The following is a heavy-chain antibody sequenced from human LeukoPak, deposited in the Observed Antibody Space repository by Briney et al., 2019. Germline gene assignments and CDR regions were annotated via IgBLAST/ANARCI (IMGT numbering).Heavy chain of an antibody. CDR3: TRDIGDFVSDF. CDR1: GGSISSNIYY. J-gene: IGHJ4*02. CDR2: IHYGGTT. D-gene: IGHD2-21*02. Sequence: SETLSLTCTVSGGSISSNIYYWAWIRQPPGKGLEWIGSIHYGGTTHYNPSLQSRVTISADTSKNQFALDLRSVTAADTAVYYCTRDIGDFVSDFWGQGTLVTVSS. V-gene: IGHV4-39*02.